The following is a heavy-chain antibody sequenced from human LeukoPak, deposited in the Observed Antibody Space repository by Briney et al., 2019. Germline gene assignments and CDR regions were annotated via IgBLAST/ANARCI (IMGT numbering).Heavy chain of an antibody. Sequence: GGSLRLSCAASGFTFSSYAMSWVRQAPGKGLEWVSAISGSGGSTYYADSVKGRFTISRDNSKNTLYLQMNSLRAEDTAVYYCARPVNDFWSGLPYYYYGMDVWGHGTTVTVSS. V-gene: IGHV3-23*01. CDR3: ARPVNDFWSGLPYYYYGMDV. J-gene: IGHJ6*02. D-gene: IGHD3-3*01. CDR2: ISGSGGST. CDR1: GFTFSSYA.